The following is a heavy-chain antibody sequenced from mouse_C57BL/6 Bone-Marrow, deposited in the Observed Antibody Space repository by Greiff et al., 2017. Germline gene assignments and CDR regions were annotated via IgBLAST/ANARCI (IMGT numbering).Heavy chain of an antibody. J-gene: IGHJ1*03. CDR2: IYPGNSDT. V-gene: IGHV1-5*01. D-gene: IGHD1-1*01. CDR3: ARGEYYCGSSWYFDV. Sequence: VQLQQSGTVLARPGASVKMSCTTSGYTFTSYWMHWVQQRPGQGLEWIGAIYPGNSDTSYNQKFKGKAKLTAVTSASPGYMALSSLTNEDSAVYYCARGEYYCGSSWYFDVWGTGTTVTVSS. CDR1: GYTFTSYW.